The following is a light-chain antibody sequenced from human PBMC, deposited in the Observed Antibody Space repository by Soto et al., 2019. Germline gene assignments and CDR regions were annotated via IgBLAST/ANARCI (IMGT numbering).Light chain of an antibody. CDR2: RAS. V-gene: IGKV1-33*01. Sequence: IQMTQSPSSLSASVGDRFTLRCRASRNISSDLNWYQQKPGKAPKLLIYRASTLQNGVPSRFSGAGTGFTFTISSLQPEDFATYYCQQYESLPLTFGQGTRLEIK. CDR3: QQYESLPLT. J-gene: IGKJ5*01. CDR1: RNISSD.